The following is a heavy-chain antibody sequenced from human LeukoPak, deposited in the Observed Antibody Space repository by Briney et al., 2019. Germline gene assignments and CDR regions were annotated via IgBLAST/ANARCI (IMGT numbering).Heavy chain of an antibody. J-gene: IGHJ4*02. Sequence: NPSETLSLTCTVYGGSFSGYYWSWIRQPPGRGLEWIGEINHSGSTNHNPSLKSRVTISVDTSKNQFSLKLSSVTAADTAVYYCARDYSDSSGYYYFDYWGQGTLVSVSS. CDR2: INHSGST. D-gene: IGHD3-22*01. V-gene: IGHV4-34*01. CDR3: ARDYSDSSGYYYFDY. CDR1: GGSFSGYY.